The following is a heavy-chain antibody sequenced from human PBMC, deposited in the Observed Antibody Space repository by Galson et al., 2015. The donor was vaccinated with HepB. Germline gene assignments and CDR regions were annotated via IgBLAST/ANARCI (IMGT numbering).Heavy chain of an antibody. CDR3: ARGESGYDSGFFDI. CDR2: VYYSGST. J-gene: IGHJ3*02. Sequence: SETLSLTCTISGGSISSYYWSWIRQPPGKGLEWIGYVYYSGSTKYNPSLKSRVTLSVDPSKNQLSLKLSSVTAADTAVFYCARGESGYDSGFFDIWGQGTMVTVSS. CDR1: GGSISSYY. D-gene: IGHD5-12*01. V-gene: IGHV4-59*08.